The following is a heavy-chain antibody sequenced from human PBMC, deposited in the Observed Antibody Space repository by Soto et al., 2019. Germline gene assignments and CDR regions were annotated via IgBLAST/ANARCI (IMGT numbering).Heavy chain of an antibody. Sequence: PSETLSLTCTVSGGSISSSSYYWGWIRQPPGKGLEWIGSIYYSGSTYFNPSLKSRVTISVDTSKNQFSLKLSSVTAADTAVYYCARGDIVLVPAAIMPYYYYYGMDVWGQGTTVTVSS. CDR3: ARGDIVLVPAAIMPYYYYYGMDV. J-gene: IGHJ6*02. CDR1: GGSISSSSYY. V-gene: IGHV4-39*07. D-gene: IGHD2-2*01. CDR2: IYYSGST.